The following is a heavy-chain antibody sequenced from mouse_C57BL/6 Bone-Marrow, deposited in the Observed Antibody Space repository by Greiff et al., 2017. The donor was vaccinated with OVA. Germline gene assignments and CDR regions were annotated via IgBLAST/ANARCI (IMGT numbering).Heavy chain of an antibody. J-gene: IGHJ3*01. D-gene: IGHD1-1*01. CDR1: GYSFTDYN. CDR2: INPNYGTT. V-gene: IGHV1-39*01. Sequence: VQLKQSGPELVKPGASVKISCKASGYSFTDYNMNWVKQSNGKSLEWIGVINPNYGTTSYNQKFKGKATLTVDQSSSTAYMQLNSLTSEDSAVYYCASPHYYGSRCFAYWGQGTLVTVSA. CDR3: ASPHYYGSRCFAY.